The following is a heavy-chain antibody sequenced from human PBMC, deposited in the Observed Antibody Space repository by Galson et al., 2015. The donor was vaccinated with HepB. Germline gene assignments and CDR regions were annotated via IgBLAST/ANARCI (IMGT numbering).Heavy chain of an antibody. CDR3: ARRPMYGDYESWFDP. V-gene: IGHV1-69*05. Sequence: SVKVSCKASGCTFSSYAISWVRQAPGQGLEWMGGIIPIFGTANYAQKFQGRVTITTDESTSTAYMELCGLRSEDTAVYYCARRPMYGDYESWFDPWGQGTLVTVSA. D-gene: IGHD4-17*01. J-gene: IGHJ5*02. CDR1: GCTFSSYA. CDR2: IIPIFGTA.